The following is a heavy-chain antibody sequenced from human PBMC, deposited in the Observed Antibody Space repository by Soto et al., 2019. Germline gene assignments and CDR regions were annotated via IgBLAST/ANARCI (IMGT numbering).Heavy chain of an antibody. D-gene: IGHD1-1*01. CDR3: ARKGGTTSNWFDP. J-gene: IGHJ5*02. V-gene: IGHV4-59*01. Sequence: SETLSLTCTVSGGSINNYYWSWIRQPPGKGLEWIGYIYYSGLTNYNPSLKSRVSISVDTSKNQFFLKLSSVTAAYTAVYYCARKGGTTSNWFDPWGQGTLVTVSS. CDR1: GGSINNYY. CDR2: IYYSGLT.